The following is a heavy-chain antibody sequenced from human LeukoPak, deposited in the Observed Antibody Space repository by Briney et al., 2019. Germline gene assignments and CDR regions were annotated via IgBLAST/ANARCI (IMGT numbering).Heavy chain of an antibody. D-gene: IGHD3-9*01. CDR1: GFTFSSYA. CDR3: AKKMGPYYVILTGHDAFDI. J-gene: IGHJ3*02. Sequence: PGGSLRLSCAASGFTFSSYAMSWVRQAPGKGLEWVSYISSSGSTIYYADSVKGRFTISRDNAKNSLYLQMNSLRAEDTAVYYCAKKMGPYYVILTGHDAFDIWGQGTMVTVSS. CDR2: ISSSGSTI. V-gene: IGHV3-48*04.